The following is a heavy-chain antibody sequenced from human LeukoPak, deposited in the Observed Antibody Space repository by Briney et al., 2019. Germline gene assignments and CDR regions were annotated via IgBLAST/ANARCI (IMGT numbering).Heavy chain of an antibody. D-gene: IGHD6-13*01. CDR1: GFTFSSYG. CDR3: ARDPGRAAAGVYYYYMDV. J-gene: IGHJ6*03. Sequence: GGSLRLSCAASGFTFSSYGMHWVRQAPGKGLQWVAVIWYDGSNTYYADSVKGRFTISRDNSKNTLYLQMNSLRAEDTSVYYCARDPGRAAAGVYYYYMDVWGKGTTVTVSS. CDR2: IWYDGSNT. V-gene: IGHV3-33*01.